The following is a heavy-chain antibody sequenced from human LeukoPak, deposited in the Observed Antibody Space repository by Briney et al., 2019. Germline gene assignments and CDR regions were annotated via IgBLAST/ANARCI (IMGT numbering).Heavy chain of an antibody. CDR2: IYYSQST. J-gene: IGHJ4*02. CDR1: GGSISSSSYY. CDR3: ARHWCSSTSCYAGFDY. V-gene: IGHV4-39*01. D-gene: IGHD2-2*01. Sequence: SETLSLTCTVSGGSISSSSYYWGWIRQPPGKGLEWIGRIYYSQSTHYNPSLKSRVTISVDTSKTQFSLKLSSVAAADTAVYYCARHWCSSTSCYAGFDYWGEGNLVTVSS.